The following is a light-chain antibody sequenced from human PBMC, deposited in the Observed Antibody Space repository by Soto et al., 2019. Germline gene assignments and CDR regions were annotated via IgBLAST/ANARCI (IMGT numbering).Light chain of an antibody. CDR1: QSISSY. Sequence: EIQITQSPSSLSGSVRYRVTTTFGSSQSISSYLNWYQQKPGKAPKLLIYAASSLQSGVPSRFSGSGSGTDFTLTISSLQPEDFATYYCQQSYSTPLTFGRGTKVDIK. V-gene: IGKV1-39*01. J-gene: IGKJ4*01. CDR3: QQSYSTPLT. CDR2: AAS.